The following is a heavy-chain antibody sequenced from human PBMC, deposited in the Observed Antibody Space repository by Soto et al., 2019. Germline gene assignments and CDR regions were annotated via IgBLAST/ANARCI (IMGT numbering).Heavy chain of an antibody. J-gene: IGHJ4*02. CDR3: ARQAEGGYNYGY. D-gene: IGHD5-12*01. V-gene: IGHV1-3*01. Sequence: QVQLVQSGAEVKKPGASVKVSCKASGYTFTSYAMHWVRQAPGQRLEWMGWINAGNGNTKYSQKFQGRVTITSDTSASTAYMELSSLRSEDTAVYYCARQAEGGYNYGYCGQGTLVTVSS. CDR1: GYTFTSYA. CDR2: INAGNGNT.